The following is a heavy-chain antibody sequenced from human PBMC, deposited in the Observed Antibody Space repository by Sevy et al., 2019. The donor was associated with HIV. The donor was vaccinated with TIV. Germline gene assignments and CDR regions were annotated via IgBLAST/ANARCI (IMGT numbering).Heavy chain of an antibody. D-gene: IGHD3-22*01. J-gene: IGHJ4*02. CDR2: FDPEDGET. CDR1: GSTLSKLS. CDR3: AAAREYYEDTSGYLDY. Sequence: ASVKVSCKVSGSTLSKLSMHWVRQAPGKGLEWMGRFDPEDGETIYSQKFQGRVTMTEDTSTDTAYMELSSLRSEETAVYHCAAAREYYEDTSGYLDYWGQGTLVTVSS. V-gene: IGHV1-24*01.